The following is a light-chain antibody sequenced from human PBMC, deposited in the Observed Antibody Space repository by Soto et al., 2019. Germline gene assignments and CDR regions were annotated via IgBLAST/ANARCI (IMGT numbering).Light chain of an antibody. Sequence: DIQMTQSPSTLSASLGDRVTITCRASQSILTWLAWYQQKPGKAPKLLIYDASNLQSGVPSRFSGSVSGTDFTLTISSLQPEDFATYYCQQSYSTPPTFGQGTRLEIK. CDR3: QQSYSTPPT. V-gene: IGKV1-39*01. J-gene: IGKJ5*01. CDR2: DAS. CDR1: QSILTW.